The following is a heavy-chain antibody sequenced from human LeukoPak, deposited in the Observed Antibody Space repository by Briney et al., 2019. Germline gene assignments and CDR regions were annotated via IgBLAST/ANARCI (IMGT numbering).Heavy chain of an antibody. J-gene: IGHJ4*02. D-gene: IGHD3-22*01. CDR1: GFTFSSYE. Sequence: GGSLRLSCAASGFTFSSYEMNWVRQAPGKGLEWVSYISSSGSTIYYADSVKGRFTISRDNAKNSLYLQMNSLRAEDTAVYYCARRSDSSGYYYDYWGQGTLVTVSS. CDR3: ARRSDSSGYYYDY. CDR2: ISSSGSTI. V-gene: IGHV3-48*03.